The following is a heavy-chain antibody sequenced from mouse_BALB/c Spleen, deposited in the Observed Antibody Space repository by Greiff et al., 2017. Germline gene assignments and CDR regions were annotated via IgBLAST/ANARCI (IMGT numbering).Heavy chain of an antibody. V-gene: IGHV2-9*02. CDR3: ASQRGLRDSFDY. CDR2: IWAGGST. D-gene: IGHD2-4*01. J-gene: IGHJ2*01. Sequence: QVHVKQSGPGLVAPSQSLSITCTVSGFSLTSYGVHWVRQPPGKGLEWLGVIWAGGSTNYNSALMSRLSISKDNSKSQVFLKMNSLQTDDTAMYYCASQRGLRDSFDYWGQGTTLTVSS. CDR1: GFSLTSYG.